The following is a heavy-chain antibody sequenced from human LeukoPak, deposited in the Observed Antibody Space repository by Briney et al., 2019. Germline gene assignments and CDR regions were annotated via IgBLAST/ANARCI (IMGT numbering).Heavy chain of an antibody. J-gene: IGHJ6*02. V-gene: IGHV3-74*01. CDR3: ARSRRKVYDGMDV. CDR2: VKSDGITT. CDR1: GFTFSGAW. Sequence: GGSLRLSCAASGFTFSGAWVHWVRQAPGRGLFWVALVKSDGITTRYADSVKGRFTISRDNAKDTVYLQMNSLRAEDTAVYYCARSRRKVYDGMDVWGQGTTVTVSS.